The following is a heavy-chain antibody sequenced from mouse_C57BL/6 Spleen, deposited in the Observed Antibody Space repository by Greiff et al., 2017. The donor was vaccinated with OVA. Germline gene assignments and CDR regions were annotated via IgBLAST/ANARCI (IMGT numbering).Heavy chain of an antibody. D-gene: IGHD1-1*01. Sequence: EVQLQQSGTVLARPGASVKMSCKTSGYTFTSYWMHWVKQRPGQGLEWIGAIYPGNSDTSYNQKFKGKAKLTAVTSASTAYMELSSLTNEDSAVYCCTGDYYGSSYRGYWGQGTTLTVSS. CDR2: IYPGNSDT. CDR1: GYTFTSYW. CDR3: TGDYYGSSYRGY. J-gene: IGHJ2*01. V-gene: IGHV1-5*01.